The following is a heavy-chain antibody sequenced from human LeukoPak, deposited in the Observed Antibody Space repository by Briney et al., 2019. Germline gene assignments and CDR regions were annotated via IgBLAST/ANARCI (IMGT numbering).Heavy chain of an antibody. V-gene: IGHV4-30-2*01. J-gene: IGHJ6*03. CDR2: IYHSGST. D-gene: IGHD2-2*02. CDR1: GGSISSGGYH. CDR3: ARELGYCSSTGCYTYYYMDV. Sequence: SETLSLTCTVSGGSISSGGYHWSWIRQPPGKGLEWIGYIYHSGSTYYNPSLKSRVTISVDRSKNQFSLKLSSVTAADTAVYYCARELGYCSSTGCYTYYYMDVWGKGTTVTVS.